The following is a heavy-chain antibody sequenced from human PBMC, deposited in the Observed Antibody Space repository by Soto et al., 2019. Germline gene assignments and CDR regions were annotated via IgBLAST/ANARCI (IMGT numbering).Heavy chain of an antibody. CDR3: ARPLGGYCSGGSCYSTDY. V-gene: IGHV1-69*06. D-gene: IGHD2-15*01. Sequence: QVQLVQSGAEVKKPGSSVKVSCKASGGTFSSYAISWVRQAPGQGLEWMGGNIPIFGTANYAQKFQGRVTITADKSTSTAYMELSSLRSEDTAVYYCARPLGGYCSGGSCYSTDYWGQGTLVTVSS. CDR1: GGTFSSYA. J-gene: IGHJ4*02. CDR2: NIPIFGTA.